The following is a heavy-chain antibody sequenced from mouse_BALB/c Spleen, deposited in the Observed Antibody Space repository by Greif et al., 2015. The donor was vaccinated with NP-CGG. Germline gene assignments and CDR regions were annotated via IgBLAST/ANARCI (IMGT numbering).Heavy chain of an antibody. Sequence: EVHLVESGGGLVKPGGSLKLSCAASGFTFSDYYMYWVRQTPEKRLEWVATISDGGSYTYYPDSVKGRFTISRDNAKNNLYLQMSRLKSEDTAMYYCARDGNYWYFDVWGAGTTVTVSS. V-gene: IGHV5-4*02. CDR1: GFTFSDYY. CDR2: ISDGGSYT. CDR3: ARDGNYWYFDV. D-gene: IGHD2-1*01. J-gene: IGHJ1*01.